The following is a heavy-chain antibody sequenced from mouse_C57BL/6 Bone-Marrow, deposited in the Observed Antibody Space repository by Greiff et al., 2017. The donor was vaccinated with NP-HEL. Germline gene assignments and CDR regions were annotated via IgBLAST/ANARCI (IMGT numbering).Heavy chain of an antibody. J-gene: IGHJ3*01. CDR1: GFTFTDYY. D-gene: IGHD1-1*01. V-gene: IGHV7-3*01. CDR3: ARHYDYGSSWGFAY. Sequence: EVKLEESGGGLVQPGGSLSLSCAASGFTFTDYYMSWVRQPPGKALEWLGFIRHKANGYTTEYNASVKGRFTISRDNSQSILYLQMKALRAEDSATYYCARHYDYGSSWGFAYWGKGTLVTVSA. CDR2: IRHKANGYTT.